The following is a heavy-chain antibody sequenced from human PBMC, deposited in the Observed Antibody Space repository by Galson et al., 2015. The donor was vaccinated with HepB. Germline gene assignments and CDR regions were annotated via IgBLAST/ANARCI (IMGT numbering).Heavy chain of an antibody. CDR3: ARGRPSRSLDY. CDR1: GDSVSSNSAT. V-gene: IGHV6-1*01. CDR2: TYYRSKWYN. D-gene: IGHD6-13*01. Sequence: CAISGDSVSSNSATYSWIRQSPSRGLEWLGRTYYRSKWYNDYAVSVKSRTTINPDTSKNQFSLQLNSVTPEDTAVYYCARGRPSRSLDYWGQGTLVTVSS. J-gene: IGHJ4*02.